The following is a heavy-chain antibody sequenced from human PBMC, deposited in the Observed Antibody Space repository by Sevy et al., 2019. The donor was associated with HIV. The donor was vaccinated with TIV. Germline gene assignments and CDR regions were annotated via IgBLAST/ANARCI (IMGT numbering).Heavy chain of an antibody. CDR3: ARGGGSGWYYFDS. V-gene: IGHV1-69*13. Sequence: ASVKVSCKTSGGTFSRHAISWVRQAPGQGLEWMGGIISFFDMTNYAQRFQGRVTITADESTSTVYMELSSLRFEDTAVYYCARGGGSGWYYFDSWGQGTLVTVSS. CDR2: IISFFDMT. D-gene: IGHD6-19*01. CDR1: GGTFSRHA. J-gene: IGHJ4*02.